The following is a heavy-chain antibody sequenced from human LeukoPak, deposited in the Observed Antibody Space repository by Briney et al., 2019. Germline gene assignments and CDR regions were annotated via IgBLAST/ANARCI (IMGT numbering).Heavy chain of an antibody. D-gene: IGHD2-2*01. CDR3: ARELYCSSTSCYSAAGDY. CDR1: GYTFTGYY. Sequence: GASVTVSCKGSGYTFTGYYMHWVRQAPGQGLEWMGWINPNSGGTNYAQKFQGRVTMTRDTSISTAYMELSRLRSDDTAVYYCARELYCSSTSCYSAAGDYWGQGTLVTVSS. J-gene: IGHJ4*02. CDR2: INPNSGGT. V-gene: IGHV1-2*02.